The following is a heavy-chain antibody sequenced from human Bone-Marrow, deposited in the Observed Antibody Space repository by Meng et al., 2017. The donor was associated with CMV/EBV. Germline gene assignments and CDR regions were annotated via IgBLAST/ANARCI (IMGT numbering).Heavy chain of an antibody. CDR2: IGHDAIHK. V-gene: IGHV3-30*04. CDR1: GVTLRTYK. D-gene: IGHD5/OR15-5a*01. CDR3: ARDFVSGPPDYLDH. J-gene: IGHJ4*01. Sequence: GVTLRTYKMHGAREPPGKGVEWVAVIGHDAIHKYDAGSVKDRVTISRDDAENTLYLQMNNLRVEDTAVYYCARDFVSGPPDYLDHWGHGTLVTVSS.